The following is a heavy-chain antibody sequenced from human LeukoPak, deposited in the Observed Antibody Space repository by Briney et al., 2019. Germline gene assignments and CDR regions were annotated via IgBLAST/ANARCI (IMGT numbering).Heavy chain of an antibody. CDR3: ATDRRPLKGIAAAGPYYMDV. J-gene: IGHJ6*03. CDR2: FDPEDGET. D-gene: IGHD6-13*01. CDR1: GYTLTELS. V-gene: IGHV1-24*01. Sequence: ASVKDSCKVSGYTLTELSMHWVRQAPGKGLEWMGGFDPEDGETIYAQKFQGRVTMTEDTSTDTAYMELSSLRSEDTAVYYCATDRRPLKGIAAAGPYYMDVWGKGTTVTVSS.